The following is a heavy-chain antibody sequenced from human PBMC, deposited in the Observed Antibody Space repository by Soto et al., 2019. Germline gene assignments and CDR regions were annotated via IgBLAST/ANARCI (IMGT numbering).Heavy chain of an antibody. CDR3: ASEDCTNTNCLKGFHY. CDR2: INPESGNP. D-gene: IGHD2-8*01. V-gene: IGHV1-2*02. CDR1: GYTFTDYY. Sequence: QVQMVQSGAEVKKHGDSVKVSCKASGYTFTDYYMHWVRQAPGQGFEWVGGINPESGNPKYVPKFQGRVTVTRDTTTSTAYMELNGLTTDDTAVYYCASEDCTNTNCLKGFHYWGQGTLVTVSS. J-gene: IGHJ4*02.